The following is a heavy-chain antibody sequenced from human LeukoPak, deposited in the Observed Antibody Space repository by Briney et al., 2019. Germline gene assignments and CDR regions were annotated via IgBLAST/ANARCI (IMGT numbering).Heavy chain of an antibody. CDR1: GLTFSSYA. V-gene: IGHV3-23*01. CDR3: AGDRRYDSSGYFQH. CDR2: ISGSGGNT. D-gene: IGHD3-22*01. J-gene: IGHJ1*01. Sequence: GGSLRLSCAASGLTFSSYAMSWVRQAPGKGLEWVSAISGSGGNTYYADSVKGRFTIFRDNSKNTLYLQMNSLRAEDTAVYYCAGDRRYDSSGYFQHWGQGTLVTVSS.